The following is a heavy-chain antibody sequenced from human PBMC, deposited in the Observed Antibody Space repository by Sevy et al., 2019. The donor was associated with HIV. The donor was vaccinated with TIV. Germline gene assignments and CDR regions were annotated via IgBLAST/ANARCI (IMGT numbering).Heavy chain of an antibody. Sequence: ASVKVSCKASGGTFSSYAISWVRQAPGQGLEWMGVIIPIFGTANYAQKFRGRVTITADESTSTAYMELTSLKSDDTAVYYCARGGGVGATTTPDSWGQGTLVTVSS. CDR2: IIPIFGTA. V-gene: IGHV1-69*13. CDR3: ARGGGVGATTTPDS. CDR1: GGTFSSYA. J-gene: IGHJ4*02. D-gene: IGHD1-26*01.